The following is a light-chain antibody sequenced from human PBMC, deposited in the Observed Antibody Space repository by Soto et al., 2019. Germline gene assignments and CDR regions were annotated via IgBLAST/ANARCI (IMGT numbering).Light chain of an antibody. Sequence: QSALTQPPSASGSPGQSVTISCTGTSGDVGAYNYVSWYQQHPGKTPKIMIYEVTKRPSGVPDRFSGSKSGNTASLTVSGLQAEDEADYYCSSYGGDNNWGVFGGGTKVTVL. CDR1: SGDVGAYNY. CDR3: SSYGGDNNWGV. J-gene: IGLJ2*01. V-gene: IGLV2-8*01. CDR2: EVT.